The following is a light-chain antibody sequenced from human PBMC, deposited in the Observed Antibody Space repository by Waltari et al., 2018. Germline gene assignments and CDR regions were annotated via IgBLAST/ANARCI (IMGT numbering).Light chain of an antibody. CDR2: EVS. J-gene: IGLJ3*02. V-gene: IGLV2-8*01. CDR3: SSFAGSNRFGV. Sequence: QSALTQPPSASGSPGQSVTIACTGRSSDGGAYKYSPWYQQHPGKAPKLMVYEVSKRPSGVPDRFSGSKSGNTASLTVSGLQADDEADYYCSSFAGSNRFGVFGGGTKLTVL. CDR1: SSDGGAYKY.